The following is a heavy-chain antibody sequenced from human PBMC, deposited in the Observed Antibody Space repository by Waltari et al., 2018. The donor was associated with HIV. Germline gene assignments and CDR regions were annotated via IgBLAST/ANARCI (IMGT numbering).Heavy chain of an antibody. D-gene: IGHD4-17*01. V-gene: IGHV4-39*07. J-gene: IGHJ4*02. Sequence: QLQLQESGPGLVKPSETLSLTCTVSGCSISSRRYYWGWIRQPPGEGLEWIVTIYYSGSTYYNPSLKSRVTISIGTSKNQFSLKLNSVTAADTAVYYCARAHDDYGDYYFDYWGRGTLVTVSS. CDR2: IYYSGST. CDR3: ARAHDDYGDYYFDY. CDR1: GCSISSRRYY.